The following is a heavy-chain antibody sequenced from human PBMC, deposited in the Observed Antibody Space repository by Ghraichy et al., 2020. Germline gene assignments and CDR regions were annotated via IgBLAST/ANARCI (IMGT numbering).Heavy chain of an antibody. CDR3: ARGAGTKARLCDF. D-gene: IGHD1-1*01. CDR1: GFTFRSYG. V-gene: IGHV3-33*01. J-gene: IGHJ4*02. CDR2: IYFDGSDR. Sequence: GESLRLSCAASGFTFRSYGMHWVRQAPGKGLESVAFIYFDGSDRYYADAVKGRFTISRDNSKNTLDLQMNTLRAEDTAVYYCARGAGTKARLCDFWGQGTRVTVSS.